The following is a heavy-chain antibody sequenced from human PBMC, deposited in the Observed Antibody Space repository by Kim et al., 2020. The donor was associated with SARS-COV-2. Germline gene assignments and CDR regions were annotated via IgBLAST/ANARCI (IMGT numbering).Heavy chain of an antibody. CDR3: ARDRYYGSGSN. J-gene: IGHJ4*02. V-gene: IGHV1-3*01. Sequence: KYSHKFQGRVTITRDTYASTAYMELSSLRSEDTAVYYCARDRYYGSGSNWGQGTLVTVSS. D-gene: IGHD3-10*01.